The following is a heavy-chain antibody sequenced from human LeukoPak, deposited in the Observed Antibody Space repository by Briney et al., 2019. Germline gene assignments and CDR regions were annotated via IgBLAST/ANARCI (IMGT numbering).Heavy chain of an antibody. CDR1: GYTFTGYY. CDR2: INPNSGGT. D-gene: IGHD3-22*01. Sequence: GASVKVSCKASGYTFTGYYMHWVRQAPGQGLERMGWINPNSGGTNYAQKFQGRVTMTRDTSISTAYMELSRLRSDDTAVYYCARAHEYYDSSGYYFGYWGQGTLVTVSS. J-gene: IGHJ4*02. V-gene: IGHV1-2*02. CDR3: ARAHEYYDSSGYYFGY.